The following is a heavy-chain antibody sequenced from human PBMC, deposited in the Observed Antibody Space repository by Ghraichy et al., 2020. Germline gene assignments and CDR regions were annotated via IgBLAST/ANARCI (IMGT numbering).Heavy chain of an antibody. J-gene: IGHJ3*02. Sequence: PETLSLTCTVSGGSISSSSDFWSWIRQPPGKGLEWIGTVYSLASTYFNPSLKSRATISVESSKSQFSLKLRSVTAADTAVYYCARPPSDYGSGRDAFDIWGQGTMVTVSS. V-gene: IGHV4-39*01. D-gene: IGHD3-10*01. CDR2: VYSLAST. CDR3: ARPPSDYGSGRDAFDI. CDR1: GGSISSSSDF.